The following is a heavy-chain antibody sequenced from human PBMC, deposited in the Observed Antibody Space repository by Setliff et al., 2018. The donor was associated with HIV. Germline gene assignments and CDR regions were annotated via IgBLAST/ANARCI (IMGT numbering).Heavy chain of an antibody. Sequence: SETLSLTCTVSGDSFNSYYWFWIRQPPGEGLEYIGYIYNNGNAYYNPSFKSRVTLSVDRSKSQFSLRVNSVTAADTAVYFCARAPSTVTSRFDYWGQGTLVTVSS. CDR1: GDSFNSYY. J-gene: IGHJ4*02. CDR3: ARAPSTVTSRFDY. V-gene: IGHV4-59*01. D-gene: IGHD4-17*01. CDR2: IYNNGNA.